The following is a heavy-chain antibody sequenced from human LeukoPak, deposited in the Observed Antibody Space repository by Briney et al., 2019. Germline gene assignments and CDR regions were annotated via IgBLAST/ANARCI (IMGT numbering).Heavy chain of an antibody. J-gene: IGHJ4*02. CDR1: GFTFDNYA. CDR3: AKGSAAIRPYYFDY. CDR2: ISGSGDST. Sequence: GGSLRLSCAASGFTFDNYAMSWVRQAPGKGLEWVSAISGSGDSTYHADSVKGRFIISRNNSKSTVYLQMNSPSADDTAVYYCAKGSAAIRPYYFDYWGQGTLVTVSS. D-gene: IGHD6-13*01. V-gene: IGHV3-23*01.